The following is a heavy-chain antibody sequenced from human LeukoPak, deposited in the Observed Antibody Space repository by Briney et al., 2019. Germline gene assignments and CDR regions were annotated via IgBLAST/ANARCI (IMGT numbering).Heavy chain of an antibody. V-gene: IGHV3-48*04. D-gene: IGHD2-2*01. CDR1: GFTFSGHN. J-gene: IGHJ5*02. CDR2: VSISSGTI. CDR3: ARESPYYSSTSCYSA. Sequence: GGSLRLSCAASGFTFSGHNMNWVRQAPGKGLEWISFVSISSGTIYYADSVKGRFTISRDNAKNSLYLQMNSLRAEDTAVYYCARESPYYSSTSCYSAWGQGTLVTVSS.